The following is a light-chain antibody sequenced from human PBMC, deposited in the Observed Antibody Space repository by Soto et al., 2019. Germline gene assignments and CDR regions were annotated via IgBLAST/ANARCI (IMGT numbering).Light chain of an antibody. CDR2: DAS. V-gene: IGKV3-11*01. CDR3: QQRVNWPPT. Sequence: EVVLTQSPASLSLSPGDGATLSCRADQSVSDYLAWYQQKPGQPPRLLFFDASSRATGVPHRFSAGGSGTDFTLIISSLQPEDFAVYYCQQRVNWPPTFGGGTKVDIK. J-gene: IGKJ4*01. CDR1: QSVSDY.